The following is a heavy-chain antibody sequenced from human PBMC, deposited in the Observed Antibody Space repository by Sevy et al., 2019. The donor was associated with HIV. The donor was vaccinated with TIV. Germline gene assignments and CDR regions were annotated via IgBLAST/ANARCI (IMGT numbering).Heavy chain of an antibody. V-gene: IGHV3-21*01. Sequence: GGSRLSCAASGFTFRSYTMNWLRQAPGKGLEWVACISMSGNHIYYADSVKGRFTISRDNAKNSVFLQLNSLRVDDTAVYYCARAPIGTVIGYIFGSDFDSWGRGTQVTVSS. J-gene: IGHJ4*02. CDR2: ISMSGNHI. CDR3: ARAPIGTVIGYIFGSDFDS. CDR1: GFTFRSYT. D-gene: IGHD5-18*01.